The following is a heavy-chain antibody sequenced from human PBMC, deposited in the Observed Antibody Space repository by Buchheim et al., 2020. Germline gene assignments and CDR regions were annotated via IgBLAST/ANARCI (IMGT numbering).Heavy chain of an antibody. CDR1: GFTFSDAW. Sequence: EEQLVESGGGLVKPGGSLRLSCAASGFTFSDAWMNWVRRAPGKGLEWVGRIKWEADGGTAEYVAPVRGRFTLSRDDSTDTLYLQMNSLRAEDTAVYYCTTSTVVSATYWYFNVWGRGTL. J-gene: IGHJ2*01. CDR2: IKWEADGGTA. D-gene: IGHD2-21*02. V-gene: IGHV3-15*07. CDR3: TTSTVVSATYWYFNV.